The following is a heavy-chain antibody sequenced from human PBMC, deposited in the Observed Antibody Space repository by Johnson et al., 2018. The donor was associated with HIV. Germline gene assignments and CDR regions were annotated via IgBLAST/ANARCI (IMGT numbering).Heavy chain of an antibody. CDR1: GFTFSNYG. Sequence: QVQLVESGGGVVQPGGSLRLSCAASGFTFSNYGMHWVRQAPGKGLEWVAFIRYDGSNKYYADSVKGRFTISRDNSKNTLYLQMNSLRAEETAVYYCAKKALGDVDACEIWVQGTMVTVS. CDR2: IRYDGSNK. J-gene: IGHJ3*02. D-gene: IGHD3-16*01. CDR3: AKKALGDVDACEI. V-gene: IGHV3-30*02.